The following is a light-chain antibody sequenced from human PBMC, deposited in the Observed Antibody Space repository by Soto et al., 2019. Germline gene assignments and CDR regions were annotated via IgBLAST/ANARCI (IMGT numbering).Light chain of an antibody. Sequence: DIQMTQSPSSLSASVGDRVTITCQASQDISNYLNWYQQKPGKAPKLLIYDASNLETGVPSRFSGSGSVTDFTFTISSLQPEDIATYYCQQYDNPPHTFGGGTKVEIK. CDR1: QDISNY. CDR3: QQYDNPPHT. V-gene: IGKV1-33*01. CDR2: DAS. J-gene: IGKJ4*01.